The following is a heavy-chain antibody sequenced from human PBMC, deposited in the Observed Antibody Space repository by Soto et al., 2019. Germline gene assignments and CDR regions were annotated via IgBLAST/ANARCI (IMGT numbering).Heavy chain of an antibody. CDR3: ARVKGSGYHNWFEP. CDR1: GYTFTSYG. J-gene: IGHJ5*02. V-gene: IGHV1-18*01. D-gene: IGHD3-22*01. Sequence: ASVKVSCKASGYTFTSYGISWVRQAPGQGLEWMGWISAYNGNTNYAQKLQGRVTMTTDTSTSTAYMELRSLRSDDTAVYYCARVKGSGYHNWFEPWGQGTLVTVSS. CDR2: ISAYNGNT.